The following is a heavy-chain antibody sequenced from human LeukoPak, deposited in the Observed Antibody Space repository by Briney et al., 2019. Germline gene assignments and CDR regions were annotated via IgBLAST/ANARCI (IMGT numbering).Heavy chain of an antibody. J-gene: IGHJ4*02. D-gene: IGHD4-11*01. Sequence: PSETLSLTCTVSGGSISSGSYYWNWIRQPPGQGLEWIVSIYYSGSTYYNPSLKSRVTISVDTSKNQFALKLSSVTAADTAVYYCAREGTTVTTFEDYWGQGTLVTVSS. CDR2: IYYSGST. CDR1: GGSISSGSYY. CDR3: AREGTTVTTFEDY. V-gene: IGHV4-39*06.